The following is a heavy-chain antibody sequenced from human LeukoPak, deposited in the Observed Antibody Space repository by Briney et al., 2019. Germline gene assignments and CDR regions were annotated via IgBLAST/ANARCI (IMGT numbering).Heavy chain of an antibody. V-gene: IGHV4-39*07. CDR3: ARVPSYASKWYFDY. CDR2: IYYSGST. D-gene: IGHD2-2*01. CDR1: GGSISSSSYY. Sequence: PSETLSLTCTVSGGSISSSSYYWGWIRQPPGKGLEWIGSIYYSGSTNYNPSLKSRVTISVDTSKNQFSLKLSSVTAADTAVYYCARVPSYASKWYFDYWGQGTLVTVSS. J-gene: IGHJ4*02.